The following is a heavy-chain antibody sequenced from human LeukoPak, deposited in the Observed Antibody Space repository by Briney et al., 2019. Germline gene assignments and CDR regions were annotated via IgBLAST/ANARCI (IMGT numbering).Heavy chain of an antibody. J-gene: IGHJ4*02. V-gene: IGHV3-48*04. CDR2: ISSSSSTM. Sequence: GGSLRLSCAASGFTFSSYSMNWVRQAPGKGLEWVSYISSSSSTMYYADSVKGRFTISRDNAKNSLYLQMNSLRAEDTAVYYCARFRAAAPFDYWGQGTLVTVSS. CDR1: GFTFSSYS. D-gene: IGHD2-2*01. CDR3: ARFRAAAPFDY.